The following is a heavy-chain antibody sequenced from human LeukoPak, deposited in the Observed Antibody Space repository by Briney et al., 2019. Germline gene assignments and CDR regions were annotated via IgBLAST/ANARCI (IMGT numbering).Heavy chain of an antibody. V-gene: IGHV3-11*01. D-gene: IGHD2-15*01. Sequence: GGSLRLSCAVSGFTFSDYYMSWIRQAPGKGLEWVSYISSGGSTISHADSVKGRFTISRDNAENSLYLQMNSLRAEDTAVYYRARRASGGRCFDYWGQGTLVTVSS. CDR1: GFTFSDYY. J-gene: IGHJ4*02. CDR3: ARRASGGRCFDY. CDR2: ISSGGSTI.